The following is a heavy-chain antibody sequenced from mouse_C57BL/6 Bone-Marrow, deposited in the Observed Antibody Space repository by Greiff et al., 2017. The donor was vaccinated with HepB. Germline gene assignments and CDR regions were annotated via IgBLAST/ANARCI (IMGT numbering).Heavy chain of an antibody. CDR1: GFTFSSYG. D-gene: IGHD1-1*01. Sequence: EVKLMESGGDLVKPGGSLKLSCAASGFTFSSYGMSWVRQTPDKRLEWVATISSGGSYTYYPDSVKGRFTISRDNAKNTLYLQMSSLKSEDTAMYYCARSYYYGSSTRDFDYWGQGTTLTVSS. CDR2: ISSGGSYT. V-gene: IGHV5-6*01. J-gene: IGHJ2*01. CDR3: ARSYYYGSSTRDFDY.